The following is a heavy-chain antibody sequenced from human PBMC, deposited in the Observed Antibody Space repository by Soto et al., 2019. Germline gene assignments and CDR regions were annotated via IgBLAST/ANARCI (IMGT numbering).Heavy chain of an antibody. Sequence: KSSETLSLTCTVSGGSISSGDYYWSWIRQPPGKGLEWIGYIYYSGSTYYNPSLKSRVTISVDTSKNQFSLKLSSVTAADTAVYYCASYYDILTGYKQLGFDPWGQGTLVTVSS. D-gene: IGHD3-9*01. CDR3: ASYYDILTGYKQLGFDP. V-gene: IGHV4-30-4*01. CDR1: GGSISSGDYY. CDR2: IYYSGST. J-gene: IGHJ5*02.